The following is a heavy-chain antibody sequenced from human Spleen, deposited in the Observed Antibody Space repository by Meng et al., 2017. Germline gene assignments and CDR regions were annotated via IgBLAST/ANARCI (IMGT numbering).Heavy chain of an antibody. J-gene: IGHJ4*02. V-gene: IGHV4-61*01. D-gene: IGHD4-17*01. CDR2: IYYSGST. Sequence: QLQESGPGLVKPSETLSLTCTVSGGSVSSGSYYWSWIRQPPGKGLEWIGYIYYSGSTNYNPSLKSRVTISVDTSKNQFSLKLSSVTAADTAVYYCARGRGRATVTFDYWGQGTLVTVSS. CDR3: ARGRGRATVTFDY. CDR1: GGSVSSGSYY.